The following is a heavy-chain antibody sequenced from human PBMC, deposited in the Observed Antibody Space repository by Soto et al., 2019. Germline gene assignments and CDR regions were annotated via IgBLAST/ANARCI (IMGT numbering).Heavy chain of an antibody. CDR3: ARGGIVLMVYAIRGGYFDY. CDR1: GGSFSGYY. D-gene: IGHD2-8*01. V-gene: IGHV4-34*01. Sequence: QVQLQQWGAGLLKPSETLSLTCAVYGGSFSGYYWSWIRQPPGKGLEWIGEINHSGSTNYNPSLKSRVTISVDTSKNQFSLKLSSVTAADTAVYYCARGGIVLMVYAIRGGYFDYWGQGTLVTVSS. J-gene: IGHJ4*02. CDR2: INHSGST.